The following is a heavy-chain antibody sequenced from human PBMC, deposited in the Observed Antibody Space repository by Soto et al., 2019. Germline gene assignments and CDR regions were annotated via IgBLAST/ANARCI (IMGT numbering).Heavy chain of an antibody. J-gene: IGHJ4*02. CDR3: ANSLGGNGH. V-gene: IGHV3-72*01. D-gene: IGHD2-15*01. Sequence: EVQLVESGGGLVQPGGSLRLSCAASGFTFSDHYMDWVRQAPGKGLEWVGRIRNKRNSYTTEYAASVKGRFTISRDDSQNPLYLQMNSLKTEDTAVYWCANSLGGNGHWGQGTLVTVSS. CDR1: GFTFSDHY. CDR2: IRNKRNSYTT.